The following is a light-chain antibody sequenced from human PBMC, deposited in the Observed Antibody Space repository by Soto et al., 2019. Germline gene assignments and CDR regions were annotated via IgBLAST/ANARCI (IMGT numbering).Light chain of an antibody. Sequence: DIQMTQSPSSLSASVGDRVTITCRASQSISSYLNWYQQKPGKAPTLLIYAASSLQSGVPSRFSGSGSGTDFTLTISSLKPEDFATYYCQQSYSTPYTFGQGTKLEIK. CDR2: AAS. V-gene: IGKV1-39*01. J-gene: IGKJ2*01. CDR1: QSISSY. CDR3: QQSYSTPYT.